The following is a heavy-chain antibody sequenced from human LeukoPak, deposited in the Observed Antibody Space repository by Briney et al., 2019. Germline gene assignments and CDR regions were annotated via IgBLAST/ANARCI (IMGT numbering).Heavy chain of an antibody. CDR2: IFTSGSP. Sequence: SETLSLTCSVSGGSIGGHYWNWIRQAPGKGLEWIGHIFTSGSPNYSPSLKSRVTFSRDTARSQIYLRMTSVTAADTAVYYCARPCYDGAGAYAFDVWGQGTLVTVSS. D-gene: IGHD4/OR15-4a*01. CDR3: ARPCYDGAGAYAFDV. CDR1: GGSIGGHY. J-gene: IGHJ3*01. V-gene: IGHV4-4*07.